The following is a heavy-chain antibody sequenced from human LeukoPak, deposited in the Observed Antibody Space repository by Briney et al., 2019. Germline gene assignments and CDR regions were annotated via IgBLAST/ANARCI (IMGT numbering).Heavy chain of an antibody. CDR1: GFTFSSYG. Sequence: GGSLRLSCAASGFTFSSYGMHWVRQAPGKGLEWVAVISYDGSNKYYADSVKGRFTISRDNSKNTLYLQMNSLRAEDTAVYYWSKVLSSGCYRDAFDSWGQGTIVTVSS. CDR2: ISYDGSNK. CDR3: SKVLSSGCYRDAFDS. J-gene: IGHJ3*02. V-gene: IGHV3-30*18. D-gene: IGHD6-19*01.